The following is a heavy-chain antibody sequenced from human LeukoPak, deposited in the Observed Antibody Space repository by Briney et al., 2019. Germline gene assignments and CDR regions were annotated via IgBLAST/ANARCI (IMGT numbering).Heavy chain of an antibody. D-gene: IGHD5-12*01. J-gene: IGHJ4*02. Sequence: GGSLRLSCAASGFTFSSYSMNWVRQAPGKGLEWVAFIRYDGSNKYYADSVKGRFTISRDNSKNTLYLQMNSLRAEDTAVYYCAKDLSYELDYWGQGTLVTVSS. CDR1: GFTFSSYS. CDR2: IRYDGSNK. CDR3: AKDLSYELDY. V-gene: IGHV3-30*02.